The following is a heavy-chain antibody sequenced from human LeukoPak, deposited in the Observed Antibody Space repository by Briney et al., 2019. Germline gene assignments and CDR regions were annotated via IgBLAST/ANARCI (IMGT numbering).Heavy chain of an antibody. D-gene: IGHD3-22*01. CDR2: IIPIFGTA. CDR3: ARGGEYYYDSSGPDSDY. J-gene: IGHJ4*02. CDR1: GGTFSSYA. V-gene: IGHV1-69*05. Sequence: SSVKVSCKASGGTFSSYAISWVRQAPGQGLEWMGGIIPIFGTANYAQKFQGRVTITRNTSISTAYMELRSLRSDDTAVYYCARGGEYYYDSSGPDSDYWGQGTLVTVSS.